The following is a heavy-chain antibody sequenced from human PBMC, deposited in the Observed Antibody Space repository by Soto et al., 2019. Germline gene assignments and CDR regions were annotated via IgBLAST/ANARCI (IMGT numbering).Heavy chain of an antibody. J-gene: IGHJ4*02. CDR3: DRINSSGYSYGYYFDY. D-gene: IGHD3-22*01. Sequence: TSETLSLTCTVSGGSISSGGYYWSWIRQHPGKGLEWIGYIYYSGSTYYNPSLKSRVTISVDTSKNQFSLKLSSVTAAETAVYYCDRINSSGYSYGYYFDYWGQGTLVTVSS. V-gene: IGHV4-31*03. CDR2: IYYSGST. CDR1: GGSISSGGYY.